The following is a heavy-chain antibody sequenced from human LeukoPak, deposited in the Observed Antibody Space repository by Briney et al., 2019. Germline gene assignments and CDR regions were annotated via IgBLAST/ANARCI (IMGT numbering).Heavy chain of an antibody. D-gene: IGHD2/OR15-2a*01. CDR1: GFIIGSYW. J-gene: IGHJ3*01. Sequence: GGSLRLSCVASGFIIGSYWMSWVRQAPGKGLEWVANIRQDGSEKYYVDSVRGRLTISRDNAKNSLYLQMNNLTAADTAIYYCARAGYYGDDAFDLWGQGTRVTVSS. CDR3: ARAGYYGDDAFDL. CDR2: IRQDGSEK. V-gene: IGHV3-7*01.